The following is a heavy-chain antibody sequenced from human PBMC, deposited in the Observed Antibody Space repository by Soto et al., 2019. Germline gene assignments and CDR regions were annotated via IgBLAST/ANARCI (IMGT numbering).Heavy chain of an antibody. CDR2: VYYSGIT. D-gene: IGHD5-18*01. Sequence: SETLSLTCTVSGGSITSHYWSWIRQAPGKGLEWIGYVYYSGITNYNPSLKTRVTISVDTSKNQFSLKLSSVTAADTAVYYCARFGRRGYSYGPFDYWGQGTLVTVSS. CDR1: GGSITSHY. J-gene: IGHJ4*02. CDR3: ARFGRRGYSYGPFDY. V-gene: IGHV4-59*11.